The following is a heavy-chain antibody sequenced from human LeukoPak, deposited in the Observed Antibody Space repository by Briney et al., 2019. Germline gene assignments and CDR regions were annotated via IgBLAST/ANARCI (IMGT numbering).Heavy chain of an antibody. Sequence: PSETLSLTCPVSGGSISSYSWSWIRQPPGKGLEWIGYISYSGSTNSNPSLKSRVTISLDTSKNQFSLKLSSVTAADTAVYYCAGHHPRNTVDFWGQGTLVTVSS. CDR2: ISYSGST. D-gene: IGHD2/OR15-2a*01. CDR1: GGSISSYS. CDR3: AGHHPRNTVDF. J-gene: IGHJ4*02. V-gene: IGHV4-59*08.